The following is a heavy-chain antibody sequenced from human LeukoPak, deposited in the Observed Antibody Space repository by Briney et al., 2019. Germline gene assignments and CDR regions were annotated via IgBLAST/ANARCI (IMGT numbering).Heavy chain of an antibody. V-gene: IGHV4-34*01. CDR1: GGSFSGYY. D-gene: IGHD2-2*02. J-gene: IGHJ5*02. CDR3: ARSIVVVPAAIRGRFDP. CDR2: INHSGST. Sequence: SETLSLTCAVYGGSFSGYYWSWIRQPPGKGLEWIGEINHSGSTNYNPSLKSRATISVDTSKNQFSLKLSSVTAADTAVYYCARSIVVVPAAIRGRFDPWGQGTLVTVSS.